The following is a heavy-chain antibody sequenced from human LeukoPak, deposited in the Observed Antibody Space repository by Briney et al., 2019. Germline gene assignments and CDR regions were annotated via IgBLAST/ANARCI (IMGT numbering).Heavy chain of an antibody. CDR3: ASDQNSNPDYGMDV. V-gene: IGHV3-21*01. CDR1: GFTFSSYT. Sequence: GGSLRLSCAASGFTFSSYTMNWVRQAPGKGLEWVSAISSSSSYIYYADSVKGRFTISRDNAKNSLYLQMNSLRAEDTAVYYCASDQNSNPDYGMDVWGKGTTVTVSS. CDR2: ISSSSSYI. D-gene: IGHD4-11*01. J-gene: IGHJ6*04.